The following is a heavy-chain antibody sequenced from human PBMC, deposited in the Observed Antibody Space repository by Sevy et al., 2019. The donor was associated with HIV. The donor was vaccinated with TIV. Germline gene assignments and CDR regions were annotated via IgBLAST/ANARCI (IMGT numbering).Heavy chain of an antibody. CDR3: ARDRHFGWFGELLGGDYYYMDV. CDR2: ISSSSSYT. CDR1: GFTFSDYY. V-gene: IGHV3-11*06. Sequence: GGSLRLSCAASGFTFSDYYMSWIRQAPGKGLEWVSYISSSSSYTNYADSVKGRFTISRDNAKNSLYLQMNSLRAEDTAVYYCARDRHFGWFGELLGGDYYYMDVWGKGTTVTVS. J-gene: IGHJ6*03. D-gene: IGHD3-10*01.